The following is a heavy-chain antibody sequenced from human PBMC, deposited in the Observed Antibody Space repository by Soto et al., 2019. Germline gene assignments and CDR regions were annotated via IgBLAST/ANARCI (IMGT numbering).Heavy chain of an antibody. CDR1: GGSIISGY. CDR2: ISYSANT. V-gene: IGHV4-59*01. Sequence: QVQLQESGPGLVKPSETLSLTCTVSGGSIISGYWSWIRQPPGKGLEWIGYISYSANTNYNPSLRIRVTMSVDTHKNQFSLRLSSVTTADTAVYYCAGLRVYAGSPIDYWGQGTLVTVSS. CDR3: AGLRVYAGSPIDY. D-gene: IGHD6-13*01. J-gene: IGHJ4*02.